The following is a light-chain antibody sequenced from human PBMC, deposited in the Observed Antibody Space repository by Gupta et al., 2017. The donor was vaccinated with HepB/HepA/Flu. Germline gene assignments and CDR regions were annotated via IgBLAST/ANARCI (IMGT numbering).Light chain of an antibody. V-gene: IGKV3-11*01. J-gene: IGKJ3*01. CDR3: QQRSNWPPGVT. CDR2: VAS. CDR1: QSVGNY. Sequence: EIVLTQSPATLSLSPGERATLSCRASQSVGNYLAWYQQKPGQAPRLLIYVASNRATGIPARFSGSGSGTDFTLTISSLEPEDFAIYYCQQRSNWPPGVTFGPGTRVDIK.